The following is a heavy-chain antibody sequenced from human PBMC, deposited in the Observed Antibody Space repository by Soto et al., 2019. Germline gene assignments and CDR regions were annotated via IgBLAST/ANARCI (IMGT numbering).Heavy chain of an antibody. J-gene: IGHJ5*02. CDR3: ARGNNSDYIVNCSAP. Sequence: SETLSLTCAVYGGSFSGYYWSWIRQPPGKGLEWIGEINHSGSTNYNPSLKSRVTISVDTSKNQFSLKLSSVTAADTAVYYCARGNNSDYIVNCSAPGAQGTLVTVSS. CDR1: GGSFSGYY. CDR2: INHSGST. D-gene: IGHD4-4*01. V-gene: IGHV4-34*01.